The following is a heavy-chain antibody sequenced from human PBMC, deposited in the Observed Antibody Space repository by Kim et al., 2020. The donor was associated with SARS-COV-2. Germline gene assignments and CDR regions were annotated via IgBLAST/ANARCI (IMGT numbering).Heavy chain of an antibody. CDR2: ISSSSSYI. Sequence: GGSLRLSCAASGFTFSSYSMNWVRQAPGKGLEWVSSISSSSSYIYYADSVKGRFTISRDNAKNSLYLQMNSLRAEDTAVYYCARGPARDYYYYGMDVWGQGTTVTVSS. CDR1: GFTFSSYS. J-gene: IGHJ6*02. V-gene: IGHV3-21*01. CDR3: ARGPARDYYYYGMDV.